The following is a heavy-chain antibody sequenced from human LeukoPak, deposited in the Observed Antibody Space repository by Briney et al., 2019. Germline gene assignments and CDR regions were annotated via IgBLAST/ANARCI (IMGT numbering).Heavy chain of an antibody. J-gene: IGHJ4*02. CDR3: ASHGGSSGWYSTGADY. Sequence: GGSLRLSCAASGFTFSSYAMHWVRQAPGKGLEWVAVISYDGSNKYYADSVKGRFTISRDNSKNTLYLQMNSLRAEDTAVYYCASHGGSSGWYSTGADYWGQGTLVTVSS. CDR2: ISYDGSNK. V-gene: IGHV3-30-3*01. D-gene: IGHD6-19*01. CDR1: GFTFSSYA.